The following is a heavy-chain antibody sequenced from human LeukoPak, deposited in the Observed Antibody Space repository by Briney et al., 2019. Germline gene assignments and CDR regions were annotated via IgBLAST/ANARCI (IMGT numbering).Heavy chain of an antibody. D-gene: IGHD2/OR15-2a*01. CDR2: IYYSGST. CDR1: GGSISSSSYY. Sequence: SETLSLTCTVSGGSISSSSYYWGWIRQPPGKGLEWIGSIYYSGSTYYNPSLKRRFTITVETSKNQFSLKLRSVTAAETSVYYFASGNWYFDLWGRGTLVTVSS. CDR3: ASGNWYFDL. J-gene: IGHJ2*01. V-gene: IGHV4-39*07.